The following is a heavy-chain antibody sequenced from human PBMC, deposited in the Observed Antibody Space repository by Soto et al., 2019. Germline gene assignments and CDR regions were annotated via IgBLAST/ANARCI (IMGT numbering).Heavy chain of an antibody. CDR3: ARGGTPIGY. V-gene: IGHV1-18*01. J-gene: IGHJ4*02. CDR1: GYTFTNFG. D-gene: IGHD3-16*01. CDR2: ISAYNGNT. Sequence: QVQLVQSGAEVKKPGASVKVSCKASGYTFTNFGISWVRQAPGQELEWRGWISAYNGNTNDAQKSQXXXTXSTDTSKSTAYMEVRSMRYDDRAVYCCARGGTPIGYWGQGTLVTVSS.